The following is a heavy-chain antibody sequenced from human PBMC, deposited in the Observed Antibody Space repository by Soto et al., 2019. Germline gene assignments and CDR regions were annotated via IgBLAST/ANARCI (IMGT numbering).Heavy chain of an antibody. CDR3: AHFDWFIDY. CDR1: GFTFSSYA. CDR2: ISGSGAST. V-gene: IGHV3-23*01. D-gene: IGHD3-9*01. Sequence: PGGSLRLSCAASGFTFSSYAMSWVRQAPGKGLEWVSAISGSGASTYYADSVRGRFTISRDNSKNTLYLQMNSLRAEDTAVYYCAHFDWFIDYWGQGTPVTVSS. J-gene: IGHJ4*02.